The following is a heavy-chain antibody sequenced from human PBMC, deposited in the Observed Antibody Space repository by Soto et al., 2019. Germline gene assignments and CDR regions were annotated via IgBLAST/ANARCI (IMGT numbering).Heavy chain of an antibody. D-gene: IGHD2-2*01. CDR3: AKDTYCSATSCQDFGS. Sequence: PGGSLRLSCAASGFTFSSYAMGWVRQGPGKGLEWVAVVSIGGSTHCADSVRGRFTISRDNSKNTLSLQMNSLTAEDTAVYYCAKDTYCSATSCQDFGSWGQGT. CDR1: GFTFSSYA. J-gene: IGHJ5*01. V-gene: IGHV3-23*01. CDR2: VSIGGST.